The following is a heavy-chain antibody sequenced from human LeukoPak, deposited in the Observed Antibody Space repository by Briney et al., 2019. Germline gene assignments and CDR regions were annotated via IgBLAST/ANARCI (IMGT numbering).Heavy chain of an antibody. J-gene: IGHJ4*02. CDR1: GFTFSSYA. CDR3: AKVSWANYFDY. CDR2: ISGSGGNT. D-gene: IGHD6-13*01. V-gene: IGHV3-23*01. Sequence: GGSLRLSCAASGFTFSSYAMSWVRQAPGKGLEWVSTISGSGGNTYHADSVRGRFTISRDNSKNTLYLQMNSPRAEDTAIYYCAKVSWANYFDYWGQGTLVTVSS.